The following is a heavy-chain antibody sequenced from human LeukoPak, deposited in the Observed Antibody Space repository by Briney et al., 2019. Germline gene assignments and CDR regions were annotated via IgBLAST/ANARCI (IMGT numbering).Heavy chain of an antibody. V-gene: IGHV3-74*01. CDR2: INIDGGLT. D-gene: IGHD6-13*01. J-gene: IGHJ3*01. CDR1: GFTFSDYW. CDR3: AREEHRLAAAGTSAFDL. Sequence: TGGSLRLSCADSGFTFSDYWMHWVRQAPGKGLAWVSHINIDGGLTNYAGSVKGRFTVSRDNARNTLYLQMSSLRAEETAIYFCAREEHRLAAAGTSAFDLGGQGTLVTVSP.